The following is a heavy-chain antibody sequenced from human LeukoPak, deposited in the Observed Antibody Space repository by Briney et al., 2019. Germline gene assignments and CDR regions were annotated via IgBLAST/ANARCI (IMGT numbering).Heavy chain of an antibody. Sequence: GGSLRLSCVVSGFTSSSFEMNWVRQAPGRGLEWVSYISSSGSTLYYADSVKGRFSISRDTAKNSLYLQMNSLRAEDTAVYYCVRGLDYNVAWVYWGQGTLVTVSS. CDR2: ISSSGSTL. J-gene: IGHJ4*02. CDR3: VRGLDYNVAWVY. CDR1: GFTSSSFE. V-gene: IGHV3-48*03. D-gene: IGHD3-10*01.